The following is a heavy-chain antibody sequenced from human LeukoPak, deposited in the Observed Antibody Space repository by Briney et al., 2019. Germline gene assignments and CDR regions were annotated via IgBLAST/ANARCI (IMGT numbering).Heavy chain of an antibody. V-gene: IGHV1-46*01. D-gene: IGHD3-9*01. J-gene: IGHJ5*02. Sequence: GASVKVSCKTSGYTFTSYYMHWVRQAPGQGLEWMGIINPSGGRTSYAQKFQGRVTMTRDMSTSTVYMELSSLRSEDTAVYYCASRTYYDILTGYYREENWFDPWGQGTLVTVSS. CDR1: GYTFTSYY. CDR3: ASRTYYDILTGYYREENWFDP. CDR2: INPSGGRT.